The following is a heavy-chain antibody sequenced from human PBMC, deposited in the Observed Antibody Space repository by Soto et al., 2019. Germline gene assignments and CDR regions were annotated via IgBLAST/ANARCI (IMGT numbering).Heavy chain of an antibody. CDR2: IYYSGST. CDR1: GGSISSGDYY. V-gene: IGHV4-30-4*01. J-gene: IGHJ4*02. D-gene: IGHD3-22*01. Sequence: LCGGSISSGDYYWSWIRQPPGKGLEWIGYIYYSGSTYYNPSLKSRVTISVDTSKNQFSLKLSSVTAADTAVYYCARDRVGSSGYYYSGFYFDYWGQGTLVTVSS. CDR3: ARDRVGSSGYYYSGFYFDY.